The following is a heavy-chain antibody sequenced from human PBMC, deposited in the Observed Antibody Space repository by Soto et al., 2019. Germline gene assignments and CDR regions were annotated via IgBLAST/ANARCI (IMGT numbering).Heavy chain of an antibody. J-gene: IGHJ5*02. CDR3: ARDLQAGDDNVNWFAP. CDR2: IAYDGSNK. CDR1: GFSISRSA. V-gene: IGHV3-30-3*01. Sequence: QMQLVESGGGVVQPGRSLRLSCVASGFSISRSAMHWVRQAPGKGLEWVAVIAYDGSNKWYADSAKGRFTISRDNSKNTLYLDMSSLRAEDTAVYFCARDLQAGDDNVNWFAPWGQGTLVTVSS. D-gene: IGHD1-1*01.